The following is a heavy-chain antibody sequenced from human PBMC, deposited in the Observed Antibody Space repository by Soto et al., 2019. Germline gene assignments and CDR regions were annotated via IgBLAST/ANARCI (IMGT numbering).Heavy chain of an antibody. CDR1: GYIFSSEW. J-gene: IGHJ4*02. V-gene: IGHV5-51*01. CDR3: ARHSPSDTDH. CDR2: IYPGDSDT. D-gene: IGHD2-21*02. Sequence: GESLKLSGKGSGYIFSSEWIGCVRQMPGKGLEWMGIIYPGDSDTRYSPSFQGQVTISADKSISTAYLQWSSLKASDTAMYYCARHSPSDTDHWGQGTLVTVSS.